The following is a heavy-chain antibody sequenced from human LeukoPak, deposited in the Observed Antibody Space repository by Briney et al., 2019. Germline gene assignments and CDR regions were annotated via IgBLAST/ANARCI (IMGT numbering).Heavy chain of an antibody. Sequence: PGGSLRLSCAASGFTFSSYAMSWVRQAPGKGLEWVSGISGSGGRTHYADSVKGRFTISRDNSKNTLYLQMNSLRAEDTAVYYCAKTPGDIVATTRFDYWGRGTLVTVSS. V-gene: IGHV3-23*01. CDR3: AKTPGDIVATTRFDY. J-gene: IGHJ4*02. CDR1: GFTFSSYA. D-gene: IGHD5-12*01. CDR2: ISGSGGRT.